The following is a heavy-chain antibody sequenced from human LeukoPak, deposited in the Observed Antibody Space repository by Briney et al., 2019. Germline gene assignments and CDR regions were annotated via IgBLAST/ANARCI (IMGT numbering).Heavy chain of an antibody. CDR3: ARGTRGYSYVPVRNWFDP. V-gene: IGHV4-34*01. CDR1: GGSFSGYY. J-gene: IGHJ5*02. Sequence: SETLSLTCAVYGGSFSGYYWSWIRQPPGKGLEWIGEINHSGSTNYNPSLKSRVTISVDTSKNQFSLKLSSVIAADTAVYYCARGTRGYSYVPVRNWFDPWGQGTLVTVSS. CDR2: INHSGST. D-gene: IGHD5-18*01.